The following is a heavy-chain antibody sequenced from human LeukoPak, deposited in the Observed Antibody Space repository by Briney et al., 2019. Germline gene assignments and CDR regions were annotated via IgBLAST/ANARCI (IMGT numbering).Heavy chain of an antibody. CDR2: ISYDGSNK. CDR3: ARVWGWYPAEYFQH. CDR1: GFTFSSYS. D-gene: IGHD3-16*02. V-gene: IGHV3-30*03. Sequence: GGSLRLSCAASGFTFSSYSMNWVRQAPGKGLEWVAVISYDGSNKYYADSVKGRFTISRDNSKNTLYLQMNSLRAEDTAVYYCARVWGWYPAEYFQHWGQGTLVTVSS. J-gene: IGHJ1*01.